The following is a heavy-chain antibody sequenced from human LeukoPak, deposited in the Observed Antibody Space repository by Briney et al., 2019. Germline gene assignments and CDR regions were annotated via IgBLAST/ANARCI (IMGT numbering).Heavy chain of an antibody. Sequence: GASVKVSCKASGYTFTGYYMHWVRQAPGKGLEWMGGFDPEDGETIYAQKFQGRVTMTEDTSTDTAYMELSSLRSEDTAVYYCATLRRYCSSISCYADYYYYMDVWGKGTTVTISS. D-gene: IGHD2-2*01. J-gene: IGHJ6*03. CDR3: ATLRRYCSSISCYADYYYYMDV. CDR2: FDPEDGET. CDR1: GYTFTGYY. V-gene: IGHV1-24*01.